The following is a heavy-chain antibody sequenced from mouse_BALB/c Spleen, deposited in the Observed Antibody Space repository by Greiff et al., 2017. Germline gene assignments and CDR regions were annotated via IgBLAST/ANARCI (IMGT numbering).Heavy chain of an antibody. CDR3: ARSATVPFDY. J-gene: IGHJ2*01. V-gene: IGHV1-59*01. D-gene: IGHD1-1*01. CDR1: GYTFTDYW. CDR2: IDTSDSYT. Sequence: QVQLKESGAELARPGASVKLSCKASGYTFTDYWMHWVKQRPGQGLEWIGAIDTSDSYTSYNQKFKGKATLTVDESSSTAYMQLSSLTSEDSAVYYCARSATVPFDYWGQGTTLTVSS.